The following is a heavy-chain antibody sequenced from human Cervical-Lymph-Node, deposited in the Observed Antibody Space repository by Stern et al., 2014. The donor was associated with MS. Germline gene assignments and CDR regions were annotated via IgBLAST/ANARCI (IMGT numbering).Heavy chain of an antibody. D-gene: IGHD4-11*01. CDR1: GDTFSSYA. CDR3: ALRRSYYVY. Sequence: QVQLVQSGSEVKKPGSSVKVSCKPSGDTFSSYALSWVRQAPGQGLEWVGGLIPFFGATRNAQKFQGRVTITPEESTGTAFMELSNLTSDDTAVYYCALRRSYYVYWGQGTLISVSS. CDR2: LIPFFGAT. J-gene: IGHJ4*02. V-gene: IGHV1-69*01.